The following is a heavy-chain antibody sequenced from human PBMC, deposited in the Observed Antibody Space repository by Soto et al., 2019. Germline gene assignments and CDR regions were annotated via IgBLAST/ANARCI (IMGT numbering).Heavy chain of an antibody. CDR2: IWYDGSNK. V-gene: IGHV3-33*01. D-gene: IGHD4-17*01. CDR1: GFTFSSYG. CDR3: ARAHDYETLVDY. Sequence: PGGSLRLSCAASGFTFSSYGMHWVRQAPGKGLEWVAVIWYDGSNKYYADSVKGRFTISRDNSKNTLYLQMNSLRAEDTAVYYCARAHDYETLVDYWGQGTLVTVSS. J-gene: IGHJ4*02.